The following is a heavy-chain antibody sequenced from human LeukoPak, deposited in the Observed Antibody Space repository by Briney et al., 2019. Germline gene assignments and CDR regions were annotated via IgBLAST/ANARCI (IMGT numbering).Heavy chain of an antibody. CDR1: GGSFSGYY. D-gene: IGHD6-19*01. CDR2: INHSGST. CDR3: ATTYKAEVDSSGWYAPRDYYGMDV. V-gene: IGHV4-34*01. Sequence: SETLSLTCAVYGGSFSGYYWSWIRQPPGKGLEWIGEINHSGSTNYNPSLKSRVTISVDTSKNQFSLKLSSVTAADTAVYYCATTYKAEVDSSGWYAPRDYYGMDVWGQGTTVTVSS. J-gene: IGHJ6*02.